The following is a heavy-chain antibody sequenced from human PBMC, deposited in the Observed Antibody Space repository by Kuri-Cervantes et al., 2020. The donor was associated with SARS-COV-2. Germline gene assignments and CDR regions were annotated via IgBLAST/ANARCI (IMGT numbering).Heavy chain of an antibody. CDR3: AKGHCIGGLCWPRYGVDV. Sequence: GESLKISCTASGFTFGDYAMSWVRQAPGKGLEWVSSLGDTGASTYYADAVQGRFTVSRDNSKNTLYLHMKSLRDEDTAVYYCAKGHCIGGLCWPRYGVDVWGQGTTVTVSS. V-gene: IGHV3-23*01. J-gene: IGHJ6*02. CDR2: LGDTGAST. CDR1: GFTFGDYA. D-gene: IGHD2-8*02.